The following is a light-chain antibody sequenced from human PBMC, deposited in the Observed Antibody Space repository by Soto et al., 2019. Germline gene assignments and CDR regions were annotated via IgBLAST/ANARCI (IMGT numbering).Light chain of an antibody. J-gene: IGLJ1*01. V-gene: IGLV1-47*01. Sequence: QSVLTLPPSASGTPGQNITISCSGTSSNIGVNYVYWYQQLPGAAPKTVFYKNFHRPYGVPARFSGSKSGTSASLAFSGLRSEAETHYYPALWDDRLSGHYVFGTGTKVTV. CDR2: KNF. CDR1: SSNIGVNY. CDR3: ALWDDRLSGHYV.